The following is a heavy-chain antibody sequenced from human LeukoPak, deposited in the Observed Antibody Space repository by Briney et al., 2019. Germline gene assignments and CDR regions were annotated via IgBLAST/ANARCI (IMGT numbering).Heavy chain of an antibody. CDR3: ARDRNYGDGNWFDP. Sequence: SETLSLTCTVSGGSISNFFWTWIRQPPGKGLECIGYVYYSGATNYNPSLRSRVTMSVDMSKNQFSLNLTSVTAADTAVYYCARDRNYGDGNWFDPWGQGTLVTVSS. CDR1: GGSISNFF. CDR2: VYYSGAT. D-gene: IGHD4-17*01. V-gene: IGHV4-59*01. J-gene: IGHJ5*02.